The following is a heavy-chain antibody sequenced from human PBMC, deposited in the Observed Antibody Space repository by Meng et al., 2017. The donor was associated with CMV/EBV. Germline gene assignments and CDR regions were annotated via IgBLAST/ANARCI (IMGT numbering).Heavy chain of an antibody. CDR3: AHRRGVSWSGRAPDAFDI. V-gene: IGHV2-5*01. CDR2: IYWNDDK. Sequence: SGPTLVKPTQTLTLTCTFSGFSLSTSGVGVGWIRQPPGKALEWLALIYWNDDKRYSPSLKSRLTITKDTSKNQVVLTMTNMDPVDTATYYCAHRRGVSWSGRAPDAFDIWGQGQWSPSPQ. CDR1: GFSLSTSGVG. J-gene: IGHJ3*02. D-gene: IGHD3-3*01.